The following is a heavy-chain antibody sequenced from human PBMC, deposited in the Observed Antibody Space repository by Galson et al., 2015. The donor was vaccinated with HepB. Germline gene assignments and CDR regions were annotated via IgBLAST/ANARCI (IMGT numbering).Heavy chain of an antibody. Sequence: SVKASCKASGFTFTSSAVQWVRQARGQRLEWIGWIVVGSGNTNYAQKFQERVTITRDMSTSTAYMELSSLRSEDTAVYYCAASTTVVTEGCDYWGQGTLVTVSS. CDR3: AASTTVVTEGCDY. CDR2: IVVGSGNT. J-gene: IGHJ4*02. V-gene: IGHV1-58*01. D-gene: IGHD4-23*01. CDR1: GFTFTSSA.